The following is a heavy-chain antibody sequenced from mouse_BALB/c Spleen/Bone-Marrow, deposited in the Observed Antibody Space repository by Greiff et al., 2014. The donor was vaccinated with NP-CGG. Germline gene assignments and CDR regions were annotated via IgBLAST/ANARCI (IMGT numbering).Heavy chain of an antibody. D-gene: IGHD2-3*01. CDR1: GFNIKDTY. Sequence: VHVKQSGAEFVKPGASVKLSCTASGFNIKDTYMHWVKRRPEQGLEWIGRIDPANDNTKYDPKFQGKATITADTSSNTAYLQLGNLTSEDTAVYYCARADGYYAWFAYWGQGTLVTVSA. CDR2: IDPANDNT. V-gene: IGHV14-3*02. J-gene: IGHJ3*01. CDR3: ARADGYYAWFAY.